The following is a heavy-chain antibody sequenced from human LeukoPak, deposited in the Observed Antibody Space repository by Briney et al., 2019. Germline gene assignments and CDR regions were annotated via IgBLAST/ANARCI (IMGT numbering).Heavy chain of an antibody. J-gene: IGHJ6*03. CDR2: ISYDGSNK. CDR1: GFTFSNYV. V-gene: IGHV3-30*18. D-gene: IGHD3-3*01. Sequence: GRSLRLSCAASGFTFSNYVMHWVRQAPGKGLEWVAVISYDGSNKYYADSVKGRFTISRDNSQNTVSLQLNNLRIEDTALYYCAKTSLSDPSGHYYYMDVWGKGTTVTVSS. CDR3: AKTSLSDPSGHYYYMDV.